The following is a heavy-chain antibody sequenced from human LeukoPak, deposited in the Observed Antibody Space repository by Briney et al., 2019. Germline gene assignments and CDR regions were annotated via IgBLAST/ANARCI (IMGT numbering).Heavy chain of an antibody. Sequence: GGSLRLSCAAPGFTFSDYYMSWVRQAPGKGLEWVAVISYDGSNKYYADSVKGRFTISRDNSKNTLYLQMNSLRAEDTAVYYCAKGSSPYYYYYYMDVWGKGTTVTVSS. CDR1: GFTFSDYY. CDR2: ISYDGSNK. J-gene: IGHJ6*03. D-gene: IGHD1-26*01. V-gene: IGHV3-30*18. CDR3: AKGSSPYYYYYYMDV.